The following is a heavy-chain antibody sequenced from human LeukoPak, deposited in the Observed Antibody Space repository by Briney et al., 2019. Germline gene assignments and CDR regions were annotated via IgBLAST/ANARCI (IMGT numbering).Heavy chain of an antibody. Sequence: SETLSLTCAVYGGSFSGYYWSWIRQPPGKGLEWTGYIYYSGSTNYNPSLKSRVTISVDTSKNQSSLKLSSVTAADTAIYYCARAVSGRFDYWGQGTLVTVSS. CDR2: IYYSGST. CDR1: GGSFSGYY. J-gene: IGHJ4*02. D-gene: IGHD6-19*01. CDR3: ARAVSGRFDY. V-gene: IGHV4-59*08.